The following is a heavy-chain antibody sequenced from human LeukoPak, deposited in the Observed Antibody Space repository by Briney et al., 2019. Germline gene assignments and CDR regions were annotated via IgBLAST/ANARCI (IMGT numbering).Heavy chain of an antibody. CDR1: GGSISSSNW. D-gene: IGHD3-22*01. Sequence: SETLSLTCAVSGGSISSSNWWSWVRQPPGKGLEWIGEIYHSGSTNYNPSLRSRVTISVDTSKNQFSLKLSSVTAADTAVYYCATRSYYYDSSGYEWGQGTLVTVSS. J-gene: IGHJ4*02. CDR3: ATRSYYYDSSGYE. V-gene: IGHV4-4*02. CDR2: IYHSGST.